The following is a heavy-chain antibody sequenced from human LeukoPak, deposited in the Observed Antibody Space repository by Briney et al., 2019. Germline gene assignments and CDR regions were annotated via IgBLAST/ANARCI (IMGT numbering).Heavy chain of an antibody. CDR3: ARLVGMVRGVIIANWFDP. Sequence: ASVKVSCKASGYTFTSYAMNWVRQAPGQGLEWMGWISAYNGNTNYAQKLQGRVTMTTDTSTSTAYMELRSLRSDDTAVYYCARLVGMVRGVIIANWFDPWGQGTLVTVSS. CDR1: GYTFTSYA. CDR2: ISAYNGNT. D-gene: IGHD3-10*01. J-gene: IGHJ5*02. V-gene: IGHV1-18*01.